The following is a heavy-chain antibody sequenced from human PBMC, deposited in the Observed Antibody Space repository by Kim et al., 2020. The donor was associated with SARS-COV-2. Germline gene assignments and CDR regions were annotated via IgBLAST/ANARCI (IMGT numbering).Heavy chain of an antibody. J-gene: IGHJ4*02. Sequence: ASVKVSCKASGYTFTGYYMHWVRQAPGQGLEWMGWINPNSGGTNYAQKFQGRVTMTRDTSISTAYMELSRLRSDDTAVYYCARNGVVGARGRGGAFDYWGQGTLVTVSS. D-gene: IGHD1-26*01. V-gene: IGHV1-2*02. CDR3: ARNGVVGARGRGGAFDY. CDR1: GYTFTGYY. CDR2: INPNSGGT.